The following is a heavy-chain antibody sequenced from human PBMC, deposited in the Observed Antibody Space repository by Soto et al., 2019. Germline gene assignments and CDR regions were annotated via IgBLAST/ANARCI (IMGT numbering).Heavy chain of an antibody. D-gene: IGHD6-19*01. CDR2: ISYDGSNK. V-gene: IGHV3-30*18. J-gene: IGHJ4*02. CDR3: AKVIAVAGDFDY. Sequence: GGSLRLSCAASGFTFSSYGMHWVRQAPGKGLEWVAVISYDGSNKYYADSVKGRFTSYRDNSKNTLYLQMNSLRAEDTAVYYCAKVIAVAGDFDYWGQGTLVTVSS. CDR1: GFTFSSYG.